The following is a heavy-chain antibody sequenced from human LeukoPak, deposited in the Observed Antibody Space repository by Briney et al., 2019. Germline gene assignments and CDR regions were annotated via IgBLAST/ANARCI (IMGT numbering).Heavy chain of an antibody. J-gene: IGHJ4*02. Sequence: GGSLRLSCAASGFTVSSNYMSWVRQAPGKGLESVSVIYSGGSTYYADSVKGRFTISRDNSKNTLYLQMNSLRAEDTAVYYCARGSADTGSYSYGFWGQGTLVTVSS. V-gene: IGHV3-66*01. CDR3: ARGSADTGSYSYGF. CDR1: GFTVSSNY. D-gene: IGHD5-18*01. CDR2: IYSGGST.